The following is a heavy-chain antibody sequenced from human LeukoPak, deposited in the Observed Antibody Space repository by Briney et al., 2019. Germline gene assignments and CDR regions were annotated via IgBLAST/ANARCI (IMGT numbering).Heavy chain of an antibody. V-gene: IGHV3-43*02. D-gene: IGHD3-3*01. CDR2: ITGDGGTT. Sequence: GGSLRLSCAASGFTFGDYTMHWFRHPPGRGLQWVSLITGDGGTTSYAGSVKGRFTISRDNHKNSLYLHMNSLRNEDTALYYCAKGHFGAGHYWGQGTLVTVSS. CDR3: AKGHFGAGHY. J-gene: IGHJ4*02. CDR1: GFTFGDYT.